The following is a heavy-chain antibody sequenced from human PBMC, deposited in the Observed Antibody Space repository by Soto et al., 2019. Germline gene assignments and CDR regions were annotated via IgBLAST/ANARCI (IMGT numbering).Heavy chain of an antibody. CDR2: INSDGSST. Sequence: GGSLRLSDAASGFTFSSYLMHWVRQAPGKGLVWVSRINSDGSSTSYADSVKGRFTISRDNAKNTLYLQMNSLRAEDTAVYYCARAESGWSFFYYYYYMDVWGKGTTVTVSS. CDR3: ARAESGWSFFYYYYYMDV. V-gene: IGHV3-74*01. D-gene: IGHD6-13*01. J-gene: IGHJ6*03. CDR1: GFTFSSYL.